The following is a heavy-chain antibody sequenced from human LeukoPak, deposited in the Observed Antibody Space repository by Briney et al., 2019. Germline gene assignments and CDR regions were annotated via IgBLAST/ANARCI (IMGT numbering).Heavy chain of an antibody. CDR3: AKDLYGRGKSGVAAAGKDY. V-gene: IGHV3-30-3*01. Sequence: GGSLRLSCAASGFTFSSYAMHWVRQAPGKGLEWVAVISYDGSNKYYADSVKGRFTISRDNSKNTLYLQMNSLRAEDTAVYYCAKDLYGRGKSGVAAAGKDYWGQGTLVTVSS. CDR2: ISYDGSNK. CDR1: GFTFSSYA. J-gene: IGHJ4*02. D-gene: IGHD6-13*01.